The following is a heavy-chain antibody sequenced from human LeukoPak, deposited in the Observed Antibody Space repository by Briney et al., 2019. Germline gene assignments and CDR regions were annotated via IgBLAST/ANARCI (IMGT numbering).Heavy chain of an antibody. CDR1: GFTLRGYW. CDR2: ITTDGSTT. CDR3: ARDYQYGMDV. Sequence: GGSLRLSCAASGFTLRGYWMHWVRQPPGKGLVWVSRITTDGSTTNYADSVKGRFTISRDNAKNTVYLQMNSLRAEDTAVYYCARDYQYGMDVWGQGTTVTVSS. D-gene: IGHD2-2*01. J-gene: IGHJ6*02. V-gene: IGHV3-74*01.